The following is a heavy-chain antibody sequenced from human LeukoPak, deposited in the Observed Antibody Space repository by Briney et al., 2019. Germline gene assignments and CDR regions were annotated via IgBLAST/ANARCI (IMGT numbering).Heavy chain of an antibody. CDR2: IYYSGST. D-gene: IGHD2-15*01. CDR3: ARVGEDIVVVVAATTYYYYYMDV. Sequence: SETLSLTYTVSGGSISSYYWSWIRQPPGKGLEWIGYIYYSGSTNYNPSLKSRVTISVDTSKNQFSLKLSSVTAADTAVYYCARVGEDIVVVVAATTYYYYYMDVWGKGTTVTVSS. J-gene: IGHJ6*03. CDR1: GGSISSYY. V-gene: IGHV4-59*01.